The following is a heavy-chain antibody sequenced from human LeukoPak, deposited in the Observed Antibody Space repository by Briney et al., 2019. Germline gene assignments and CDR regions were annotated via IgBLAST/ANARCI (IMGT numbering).Heavy chain of an antibody. J-gene: IGHJ5*02. D-gene: IGHD3-16*01. CDR1: GGSISSSSYY. Sequence: SETLSLTCTVSGGSISSSSYYWGWIRQPPGKGLEWIGSIYYSGSTYYNPSLKSRVTISVDTSKNQFSLKLSSVAAADTAVYYCARHGGENWFDPWGQGTLVTVSS. CDR2: IYYSGST. CDR3: ARHGGENWFDP. V-gene: IGHV4-39*01.